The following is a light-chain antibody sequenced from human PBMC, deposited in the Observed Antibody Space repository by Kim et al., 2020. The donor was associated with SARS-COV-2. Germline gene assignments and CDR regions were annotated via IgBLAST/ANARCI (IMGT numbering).Light chain of an antibody. Sequence: SPGERATLSCRASQRVSSSYLAWYQQKPGQAPRLLIYGASSRATGIPDRFSGSGSGTDFTLTISRLEPEDFAVYYCQQYGSSPPLTFGGGTKLEI. V-gene: IGKV3-20*01. CDR1: QRVSSSY. J-gene: IGKJ4*01. CDR3: QQYGSSPPLT. CDR2: GAS.